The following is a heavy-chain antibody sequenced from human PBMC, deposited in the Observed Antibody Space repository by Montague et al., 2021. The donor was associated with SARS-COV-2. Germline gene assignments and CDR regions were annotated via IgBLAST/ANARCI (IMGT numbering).Heavy chain of an antibody. D-gene: IGHD1-1*01. CDR3: TRHVHMTWPEPSPGFDY. CDR1: GDSISSSSYN. J-gene: IGHJ4*02. CDR2: VHYSGRP. V-gene: IGHV4-39*01. Sequence: SKTLSLTCTVSGDSISSSSYNWGWIRQPPGKGLEWIGSVHYSGRPYYSPSLKSRVTIYVDTSKNQLSLKLSSVTAADTAVYYCTRHVHMTWPEPSPGFDYWGQGTLVTVSS.